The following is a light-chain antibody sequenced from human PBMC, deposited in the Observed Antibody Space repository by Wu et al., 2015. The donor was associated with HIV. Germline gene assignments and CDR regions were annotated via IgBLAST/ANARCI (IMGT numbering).Light chain of an antibody. Sequence: TRMTQSPSSLSASTGDRVTITCRASQGISSYLAWYQQKPGKAPKLLIYAASTLQSGVPSRFSGSGSGTDFTLTISCLQSEDFATYYCQQYYSYPYTFGQGTKLEIK. CDR2: AAS. V-gene: IGKV1-8*01. CDR1: QGISSY. CDR3: QQYYSYPYT. J-gene: IGKJ2*01.